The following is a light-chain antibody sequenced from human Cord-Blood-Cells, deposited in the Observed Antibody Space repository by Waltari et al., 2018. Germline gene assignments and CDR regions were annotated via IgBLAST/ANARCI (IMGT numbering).Light chain of an antibody. CDR3: QLSYSTPYT. CDR2: AAS. CDR1: QSISSY. V-gene: IGKV1-39*01. Sequence: DIQMTQSPSSLSASVGDRVTITCRASQSISSYLNWYQQKPGKAPKLLIYAASSLQSGVPSRFSGSGSGTDFTLTISSLQPEDVATYYCQLSYSTPYTFGQGTKLEIK. J-gene: IGKJ2*01.